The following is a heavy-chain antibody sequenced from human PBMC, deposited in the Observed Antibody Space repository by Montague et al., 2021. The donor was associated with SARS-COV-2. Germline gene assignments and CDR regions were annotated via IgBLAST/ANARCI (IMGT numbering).Heavy chain of an antibody. CDR2: IYYSGTT. D-gene: IGHD3-10*01. CDR1: GASINIGAYY. CDR3: ARGPCRAGSGNDGVACDV. J-gene: IGHJ3*01. Sequence: SETLSLTCTVSGASINIGAYYWTWIRQPPGKPLEWVGYIYYSGTTNYNPSLKSRVTIWVDTSRNQFSLNLNSVTAADTAVYYCARGPCRAGSGNDGVACDVWGQGTMVTVS. V-gene: IGHV4-61*08.